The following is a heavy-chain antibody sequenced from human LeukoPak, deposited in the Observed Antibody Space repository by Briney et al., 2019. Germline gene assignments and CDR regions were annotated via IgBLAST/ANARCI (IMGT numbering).Heavy chain of an antibody. Sequence: ASVTVSFKASGYTFTGYYMHWVRQAPGQGLEWMGWINPNSGGTNYAQKFQGRVTMTRDTSISKAYMELSRLGSDDTAVYYCARGRRLIDYWGQGTLVTVSS. CDR2: INPNSGGT. CDR1: GYTFTGYY. CDR3: ARGRRLIDY. J-gene: IGHJ4*02. V-gene: IGHV1-2*02.